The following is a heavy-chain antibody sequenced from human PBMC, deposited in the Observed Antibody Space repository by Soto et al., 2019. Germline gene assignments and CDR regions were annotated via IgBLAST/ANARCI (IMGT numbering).Heavy chain of an antibody. CDR3: ARPGTTKSFGLKSYYYGMDV. CDR2: INPSGGST. CDR1: GYTVTSYY. D-gene: IGHD1-26*01. J-gene: IGHJ6*02. Sequence: GPSLKVSCKGSGYTVTSYYMHWVRQAPGQGLEWMGIINPSGGSTSYAQKFQGRVTMTRDTSTSTVYMELSSLRSEDTAVYYCARPGTTKSFGLKSYYYGMDVWGQGTTVTV. V-gene: IGHV1-46*01.